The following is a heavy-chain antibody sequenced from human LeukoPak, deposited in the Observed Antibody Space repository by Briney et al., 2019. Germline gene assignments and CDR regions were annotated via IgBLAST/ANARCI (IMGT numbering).Heavy chain of an antibody. V-gene: IGHV3-30*02. J-gene: IGHJ5*02. D-gene: IGHD5-12*01. CDR3: ARQQLRHEGDWFDP. Sequence: GGSLRLSCAASGFTFSSYGMHWVRQAPGKGLEWVAFIRYDGSNKYYADSVKGRFTISRDNSKNTLYLQMNSLRADDTAVYYCARQQLRHEGDWFDPWGQGTLVTVSS. CDR2: IRYDGSNK. CDR1: GFTFSSYG.